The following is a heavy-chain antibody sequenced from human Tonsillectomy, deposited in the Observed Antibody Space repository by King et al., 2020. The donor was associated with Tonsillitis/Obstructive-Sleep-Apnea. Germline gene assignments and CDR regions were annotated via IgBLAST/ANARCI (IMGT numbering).Heavy chain of an antibody. D-gene: IGHD3-22*01. CDR3: ARDSMSHYYDSSDYYTFNY. J-gene: IGHJ4*02. Sequence: VQLVESGAEVKKPGASVKVSCKASGYTFSSYGISWVRQAPGQGLEWMAWISAHNGHTNYAQNLQGRVTMTTDTSKSTAYMELRSLRSDDTAVYYCARDSMSHYYDSSDYYTFNYWGQGTLVTVSS. CDR1: GYTFSSYG. V-gene: IGHV1-18*01. CDR2: ISAHNGHT.